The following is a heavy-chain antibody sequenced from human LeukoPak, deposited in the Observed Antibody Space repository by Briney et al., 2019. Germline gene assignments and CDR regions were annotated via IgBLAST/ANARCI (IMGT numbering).Heavy chain of an antibody. Sequence: ASVKVSCKASGYTFTSYAISWVRQAPGQGLEWMGGIIPIFGTANYAQKFQGRVTITTDESTSTAYMELSSLRSEDTAVYYCARDGDYYGGNSRDAFDIWGQGTMVTVSS. J-gene: IGHJ3*02. CDR2: IIPIFGTA. V-gene: IGHV1-69*05. CDR1: GYTFTSYA. D-gene: IGHD4-23*01. CDR3: ARDGDYYGGNSRDAFDI.